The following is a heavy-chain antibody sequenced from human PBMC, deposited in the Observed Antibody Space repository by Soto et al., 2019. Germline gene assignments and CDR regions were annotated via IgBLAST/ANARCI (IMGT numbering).Heavy chain of an antibody. Sequence: GGSLRLSCAASGFTFSSYAMSWVRQAPGKGLEWVSAISGSGGSTYYADSVKGRFTISRDNSKNTLYLQMNSLRAEDTAVYYCAKDIREYCSGGSCYSASDYWGQGTLVTVSS. CDR1: GFTFSSYA. J-gene: IGHJ4*02. CDR3: AKDIREYCSGGSCYSASDY. V-gene: IGHV3-23*01. D-gene: IGHD2-15*01. CDR2: ISGSGGST.